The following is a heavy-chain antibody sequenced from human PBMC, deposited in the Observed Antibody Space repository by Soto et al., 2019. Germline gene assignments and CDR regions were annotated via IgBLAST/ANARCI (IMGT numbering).Heavy chain of an antibody. D-gene: IGHD1-26*01. V-gene: IGHV3-33*01. J-gene: IGHJ4*02. Sequence: QVQLVESGGGEVQPGRSLGLSCAASGFTFENYGMHWVRQAPGKGLEWVAGIWYDGSNKDYGDSVKGRFTISRDNSKNTLYLQMNSLRAADTSVYYCARGGYSEVGAVDYWGQGTLVTVSS. CDR2: IWYDGSNK. CDR3: ARGGYSEVGAVDY. CDR1: GFTFENYG.